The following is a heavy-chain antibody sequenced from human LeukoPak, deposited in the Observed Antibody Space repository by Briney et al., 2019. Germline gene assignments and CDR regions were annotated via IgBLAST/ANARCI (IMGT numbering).Heavy chain of an antibody. Sequence: PGGSLRLSCAASGFTFSSYGMHWIRQAPGKGLEWVAVMSDDGSVRYYADSVKGRFTITRDNSKNTLYLQMNSLRAEDAAMYYCAKSGERYCTRGNCYFDYWGQGTLVTVSS. CDR3: AKSGERYCTRGNCYFDY. J-gene: IGHJ4*02. V-gene: IGHV3-30*18. CDR2: MSDDGSVR. CDR1: GFTFSSYG. D-gene: IGHD2-21*01.